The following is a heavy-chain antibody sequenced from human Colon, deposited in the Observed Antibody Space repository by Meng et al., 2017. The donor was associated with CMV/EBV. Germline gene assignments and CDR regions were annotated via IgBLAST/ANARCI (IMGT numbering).Heavy chain of an antibody. V-gene: IGHV3-66*02. CDR3: ARNRLECGGDCYFADS. CDR1: ESVVSSNY. CDR2: FYSGGST. D-gene: IGHD2-21*02. Sequence: GGSLRPSCATSESVVSSNYISWVRQAPGKGLEWVSLFYSGGSTYYAASVKGRFTISRDISKNTLYLQMNSLRTEDTGVYYCARNRLECGGDCYFADSWGQGTQVTVSS. J-gene: IGHJ5*02.